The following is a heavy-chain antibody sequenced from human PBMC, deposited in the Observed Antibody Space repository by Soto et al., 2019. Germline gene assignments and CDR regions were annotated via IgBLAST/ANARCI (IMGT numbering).Heavy chain of an antibody. CDR2: IYYSGST. CDR3: ARGTMIVGATYYFDY. Sequence: PSEILSLTCTVSGGSVSSGSYYWSWIRQPPGKGLEWIGYIYYSGSTYYNPSLKSRVTISVDTSKNQFSLKLSSVTAADTAVYYCARGTMIVGATYYFDYWGQGTLVTVSS. CDR1: GGSVSSGSYY. J-gene: IGHJ4*02. V-gene: IGHV4-61*01. D-gene: IGHD1-26*01.